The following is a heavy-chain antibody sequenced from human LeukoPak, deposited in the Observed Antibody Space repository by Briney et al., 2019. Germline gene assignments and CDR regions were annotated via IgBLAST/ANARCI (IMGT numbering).Heavy chain of an antibody. Sequence: PGGSLRLSRAASGFTFSSYAMHWVRQASGKGLEWVGRVRSNANNYATDYAASVKGRFFISRDAPNNAAILQMNSLKTDDTAVYYCTLERGDVWGQGTMVTVSS. D-gene: IGHD1-1*01. J-gene: IGHJ3*01. V-gene: IGHV3-73*01. CDR3: TLERGDV. CDR1: GFTFSSYA. CDR2: VRSNANNYAT.